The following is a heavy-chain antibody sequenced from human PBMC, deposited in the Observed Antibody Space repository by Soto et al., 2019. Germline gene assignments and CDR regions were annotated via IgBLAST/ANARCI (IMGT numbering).Heavy chain of an antibody. J-gene: IGHJ4*02. Sequence: ASVKVSCKASGYTFTSYSMHWVRQAPGQGLEWMGIINPSGGSTSYAQKFQGRVTMTRDTSTSTVYMELSSLRSEDTAVYYCATVRRGYCSGGSCWPDHDYSGQGTLVTVSP. CDR2: INPSGGST. CDR1: GYTFTSYS. CDR3: ATVRRGYCSGGSCWPDHDY. D-gene: IGHD2-15*01. V-gene: IGHV1-46*03.